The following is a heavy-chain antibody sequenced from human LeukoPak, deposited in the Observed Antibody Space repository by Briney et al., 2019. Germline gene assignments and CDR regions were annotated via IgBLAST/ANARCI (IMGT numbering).Heavy chain of an antibody. J-gene: IGHJ5*02. Sequence: SETLSLTCTVSGGSISSYYWSWIWQPPGKGLEWIGYIYYSGSTNYNPSLKSRVTISVDTSKNQFSLKLSSVTAADTAVYYCARADCSGGSCYGWFDPWGQGTLVTVSS. D-gene: IGHD2-15*01. V-gene: IGHV4-59*01. CDR1: GGSISSYY. CDR3: ARADCSGGSCYGWFDP. CDR2: IYYSGST.